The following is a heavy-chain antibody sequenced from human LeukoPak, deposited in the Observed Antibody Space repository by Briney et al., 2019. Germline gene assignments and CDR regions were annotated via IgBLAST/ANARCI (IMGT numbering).Heavy chain of an antibody. V-gene: IGHV3-21*01. Sequence: PGGSLRLSCAASGFTFSTSSMNWVRQAPGKGLEWVSSISGSSSYIYYAHSVKGRFTISRDNAKNSLYLQMSSLRAEDTAVYYCARVISEDYYAMDVWGQGTRSPSP. CDR2: ISGSSSYI. CDR1: GFTFSTSS. J-gene: IGHJ6*02. CDR3: ARVISEDYYAMDV. D-gene: IGHD2/OR15-2a*01.